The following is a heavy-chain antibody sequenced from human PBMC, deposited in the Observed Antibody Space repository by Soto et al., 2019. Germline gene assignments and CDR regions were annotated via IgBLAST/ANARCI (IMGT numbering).Heavy chain of an antibody. J-gene: IGHJ4*02. CDR3: TTDYPLMRGPYYFDY. Sequence: EVQLVESGGGLVKPGGSLRLSCAASGFTFSNAWMSWVRQAPGKGLEWVGRIKSKTDGGTTDYAAPVKGRFTISRDDSKNTLYLQMNSLKTEDTAVYYCTTDYPLMRGPYYFDYWGQGTLVTVSS. V-gene: IGHV3-15*01. D-gene: IGHD3-16*02. CDR2: IKSKTDGGTT. CDR1: GFTFSNAW.